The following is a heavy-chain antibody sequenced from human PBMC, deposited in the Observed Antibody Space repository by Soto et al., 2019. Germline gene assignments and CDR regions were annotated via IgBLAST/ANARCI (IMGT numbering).Heavy chain of an antibody. CDR1: GGTFSSYA. V-gene: IGHV1-69*01. Sequence: QVQLVQSGAEVKKPGSSVKVSCKASGGTFSSYAISWVRQAPGQGLEWMGGIIPIFGTANYAQKFQGRVRITADESASTAEMGRSSLSSEDRAVYYWARSEVSTYYYDSGVYSPPSGFAYGAQEPLVTVS. CDR3: ARSEVSTYYYDSGVYSPPSGFAY. J-gene: IGHJ4*02. D-gene: IGHD3-22*01. CDR2: IIPIFGTA.